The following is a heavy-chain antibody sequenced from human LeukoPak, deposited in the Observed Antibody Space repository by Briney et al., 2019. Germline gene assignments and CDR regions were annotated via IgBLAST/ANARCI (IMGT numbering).Heavy chain of an antibody. Sequence: GESLKISCKGSGYSFTSYWIGWVRQMPGKGLEWMGIIYPGDSDTRYSPSFQGHVTISADKSSSTAYLQWTNLKASDTAIYYCTRHIGLTTRYFDYWGQGTLVTVSS. CDR2: IYPGDSDT. V-gene: IGHV5-51*01. J-gene: IGHJ4*02. CDR3: TRHIGLTTRYFDY. CDR1: GYSFTSYW. D-gene: IGHD4/OR15-4a*01.